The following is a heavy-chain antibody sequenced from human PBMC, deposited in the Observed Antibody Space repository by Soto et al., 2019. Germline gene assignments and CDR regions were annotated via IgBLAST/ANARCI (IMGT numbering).Heavy chain of an antibody. D-gene: IGHD3-3*01. V-gene: IGHV1-58*02. CDR3: AASAGDFWSGYVYYMDV. CDR1: GFTFTSSA. CDR2: IVVGSGNT. J-gene: IGHJ6*03. Sequence: SVKVSCKASGFTFTSSAMQWVRQARGQRLEWIGWIVVGSGNTNYAQKFQERVTITRDMSTSTAYMELSSLRSEDTAVYYCAASAGDFWSGYVYYMDVWGKGTTVTVSS.